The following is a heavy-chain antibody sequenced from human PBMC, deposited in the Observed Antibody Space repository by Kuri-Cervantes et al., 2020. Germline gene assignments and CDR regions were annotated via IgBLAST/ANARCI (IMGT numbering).Heavy chain of an antibody. CDR1: GYTFTGYY. Sequence: ASVKVSCKASGYTFTGYYMHWVRQAPGQGLEWMGWINPNSGNTGYAQKFQGRVTMTRNTSMSTAYMELSTLRSEDTAVYYCAKRGYSYGELDYWGQGTLVTVSS. V-gene: IGHV1-8*02. CDR3: AKRGYSYGELDY. J-gene: IGHJ4*02. CDR2: INPNSGNT. D-gene: IGHD5-18*01.